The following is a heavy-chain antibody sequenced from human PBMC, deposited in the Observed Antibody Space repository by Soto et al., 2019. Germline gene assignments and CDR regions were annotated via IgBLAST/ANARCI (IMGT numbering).Heavy chain of an antibody. CDR1: GGTFSSYA. Sequence: SVKVSCKASGGTFSSYAISWVRQAPGQGLEWMGGIIPIFGTANYAQKFQGRVTITADESTSTAYMELSSLRSEDTAVYYCARDLGSYDSSAYCDYWGPGTLVTVSP. D-gene: IGHD3-22*01. CDR2: IIPIFGTA. J-gene: IGHJ4*02. V-gene: IGHV1-69*13. CDR3: ARDLGSYDSSAYCDY.